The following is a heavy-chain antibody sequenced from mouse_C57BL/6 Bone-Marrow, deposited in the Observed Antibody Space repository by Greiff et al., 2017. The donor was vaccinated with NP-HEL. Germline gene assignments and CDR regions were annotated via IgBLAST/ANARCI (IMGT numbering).Heavy chain of an antibody. V-gene: IGHV3-6*01. CDR2: ISYDGSN. D-gene: IGHD1-1*01. CDR1: GYSITSGYY. J-gene: IGHJ1*03. Sequence: EVQLQQSGPGLVKPSQSLSLTCSVTGYSITSGYYWNWIRQFPGNKLEWMGYISYDGSNNYNPSLKNRISITRDTSKNQFFLKLNSLTTEDTATYYCARASYGRWYFDVWGTGTTVTVSS. CDR3: ARASYGRWYFDV.